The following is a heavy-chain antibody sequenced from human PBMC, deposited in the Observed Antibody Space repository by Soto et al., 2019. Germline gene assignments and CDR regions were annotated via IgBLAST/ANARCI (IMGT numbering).Heavy chain of an antibody. Sequence: AGGSLRLSCAASGFTFSSYAMSWVRQAPGKGLEWVSAISGSGGSTYYADSVKGRFTISRDNSKNTLYLQMNSLRAEDTAVYYCAKDRRITMVRGVIIPGNWFDPWGQGTLVTVSS. CDR1: GFTFSSYA. D-gene: IGHD3-10*01. CDR3: AKDRRITMVRGVIIPGNWFDP. CDR2: ISGSGGST. V-gene: IGHV3-23*01. J-gene: IGHJ5*02.